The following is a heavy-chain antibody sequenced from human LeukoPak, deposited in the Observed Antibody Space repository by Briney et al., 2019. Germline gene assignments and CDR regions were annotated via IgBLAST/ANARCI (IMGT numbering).Heavy chain of an antibody. Sequence: SAKVSCKASGGTFSSYAISWVRQAPGQRLEWKGRIIPIFGIANYAQKFQGRVTITADKSTSTAYMELSSLRSEDTAVYYCASFLIGREYQLLPLYYYGMDVWGQGTTVTVSS. V-gene: IGHV1-69*04. CDR1: GGTFSSYA. CDR2: IIPIFGIA. J-gene: IGHJ6*02. D-gene: IGHD2-2*01. CDR3: ASFLIGREYQLLPLYYYGMDV.